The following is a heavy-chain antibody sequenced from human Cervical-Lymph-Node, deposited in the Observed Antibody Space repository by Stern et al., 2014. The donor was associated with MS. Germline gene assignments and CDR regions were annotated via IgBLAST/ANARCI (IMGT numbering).Heavy chain of an antibody. CDR1: RYTYTSYN. D-gene: IGHD4-11*01. J-gene: IGHJ4*02. CDR3: AISNSDDY. V-gene: IGHV1-46*01. Sequence: QVQLVESGAEVKKPGASVKVSCKAFRYTYTSYNIHWVRQAPGQGLEWMGIINPSDGITNYTQKFQGRVTMTRDTSTGTVYMELSSLRSDDTAVYYCAISNSDDYWGQGTLVTVSS. CDR2: INPSDGIT.